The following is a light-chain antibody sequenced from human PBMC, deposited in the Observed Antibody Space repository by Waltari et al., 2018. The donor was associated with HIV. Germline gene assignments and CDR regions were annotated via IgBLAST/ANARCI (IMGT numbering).Light chain of an antibody. Sequence: QSVLTQPPSVSEGPGQEVIISCSGRRSNIGVNAVNWYQHLPGTPPKLLVFYSDVWACGVSDRFSGSRSGTSASLAITGLQSDDEGLYYCAAWDDSLNVVVFGGGTKLSVL. V-gene: IGLV1-36*01. CDR2: YSD. CDR1: RSNIGVNA. CDR3: AAWDDSLNVVV. J-gene: IGLJ2*01.